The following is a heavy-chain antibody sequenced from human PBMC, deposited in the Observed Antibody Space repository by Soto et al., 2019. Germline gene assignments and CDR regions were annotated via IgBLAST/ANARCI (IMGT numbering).Heavy chain of an antibody. CDR2: IYYSGST. Sequence: SETLSLPCTVSSGSISTHYWRWIRQHPGKGLEWIGYIYYSGSTYYNPSLKSRVTISVDTSKNQFSLKLSSVTAADTAVYYCASEVLGDCIFDYWGQGNLVTVTS. V-gene: IGHV4-59*06. J-gene: IGHJ4*02. CDR1: SGSISTHY. CDR3: ASEVLGDCIFDY. D-gene: IGHD2-21*02.